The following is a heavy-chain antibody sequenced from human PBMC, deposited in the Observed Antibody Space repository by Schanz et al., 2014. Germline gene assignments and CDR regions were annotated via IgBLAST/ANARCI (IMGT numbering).Heavy chain of an antibody. CDR3: ARIGGSVFDY. Sequence: EVQLVESGGGLVQPGKSLRLSCAASGFTFDKYAMHWVRQAPGKGLEWVSVISWNSGTIGYADSVKGRFTISRDSAENSLYLQMNSLRAEDTAVYYCARIGGSVFDYWAQGTLVTVSS. CDR2: ISWNSGTI. J-gene: IGHJ4*02. D-gene: IGHD3-10*01. CDR1: GFTFDKYA. V-gene: IGHV3-9*01.